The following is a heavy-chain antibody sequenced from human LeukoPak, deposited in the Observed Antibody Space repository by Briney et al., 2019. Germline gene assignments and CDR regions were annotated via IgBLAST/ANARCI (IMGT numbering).Heavy chain of an antibody. V-gene: IGHV4-39*01. J-gene: IGHJ5*02. CDR1: GGSISGSGYY. Sequence: PSETLSLTCTVSGGSISGSGYYWGWIRQPPGKGLEWIASIYYSGSTYYNPSLTSRVTISVDTSKNQLSLKLSSLTAADTAVYYCARHEYSGSYYGLSWFDPWGQGTLVTVSS. D-gene: IGHD1-26*01. CDR2: IYYSGST. CDR3: ARHEYSGSYYGLSWFDP.